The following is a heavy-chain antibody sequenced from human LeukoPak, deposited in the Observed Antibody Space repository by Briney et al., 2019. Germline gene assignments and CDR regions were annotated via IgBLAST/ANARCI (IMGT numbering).Heavy chain of an antibody. J-gene: IGHJ4*02. D-gene: IGHD1-26*01. CDR1: GGSFSGYY. CDR2: IYYSGST. CDR3: ARASGSYAY. Sequence: SETLSLTCAVYGGSFSGYYWSWIRQPPGKGLEWIGYIYYSGSTNYNPSLKSRVTISVDTSKNQFSLKLSSVTAADTAVYYCARASGSYAYWGQGTLVTVSS. V-gene: IGHV4-59*01.